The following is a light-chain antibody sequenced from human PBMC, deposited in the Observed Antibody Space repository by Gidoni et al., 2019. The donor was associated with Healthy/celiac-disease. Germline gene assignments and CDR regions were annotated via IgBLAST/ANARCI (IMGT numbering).Light chain of an antibody. Sequence: DIQMTQSPSSLSASVGDRITITCRASQSISSYLNWYQQKPGKAPKLLIYAASSLQSGVPSRFSGSGSGTDFTLTISSLQPEDFATYYCQQSWYTFGQXTKVEIK. CDR1: QSISSY. CDR3: QQSWYT. CDR2: AAS. J-gene: IGKJ2*01. V-gene: IGKV1-39*01.